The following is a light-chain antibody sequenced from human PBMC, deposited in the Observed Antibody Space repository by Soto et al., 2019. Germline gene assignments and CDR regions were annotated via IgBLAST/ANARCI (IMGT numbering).Light chain of an antibody. Sequence: DIQMTQSPSSLSASVGDRVTITCRASQSISSYLNWYQQKPGKAPKLLIYAASSLQSGVPSSFSGSGSGTDFTLTISSLQPEDCATYYGEQSYSTPRTFGQGTKVDIK. J-gene: IGKJ1*01. CDR1: QSISSY. CDR3: EQSYSTPRT. CDR2: AAS. V-gene: IGKV1-39*01.